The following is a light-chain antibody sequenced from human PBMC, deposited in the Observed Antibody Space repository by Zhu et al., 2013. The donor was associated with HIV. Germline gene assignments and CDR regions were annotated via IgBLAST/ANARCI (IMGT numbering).Light chain of an antibody. CDR2: EVS. V-gene: IGLV2-14*02. CDR1: SSDVGSYNL. Sequence: QSALTQPASVSGSPGQSITVSCTGTSSDVGSYNLVSWYQHRPGKAPKLIIYEVSQRPSGVSNRFSGSKSGNTASLMISGLRSEDEADYYCSSFSTSTPCVFGRGTHVTV. CDR3: SSFSTSTPCV. J-gene: IGLJ1*01.